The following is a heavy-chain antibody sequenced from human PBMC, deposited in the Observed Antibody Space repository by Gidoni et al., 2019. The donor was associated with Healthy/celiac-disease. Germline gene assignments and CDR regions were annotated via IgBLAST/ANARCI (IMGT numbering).Heavy chain of an antibody. V-gene: IGHV4-34*01. D-gene: IGHD4-17*01. Sequence: QVQLQQWGAGLLKPSETLSLTCAVYGGSFSGYYWSWIRQPPGKGLEWIGEINHSGSTNYNPSLKSRVTISVDTSKNQFSLKLSSVTAADTAVYYCARGGGDYEVFYYYYYYGMDVWGQGTTVTVSS. CDR1: GGSFSGYY. CDR3: ARGGGDYEVFYYYYYYGMDV. CDR2: INHSGST. J-gene: IGHJ6*02.